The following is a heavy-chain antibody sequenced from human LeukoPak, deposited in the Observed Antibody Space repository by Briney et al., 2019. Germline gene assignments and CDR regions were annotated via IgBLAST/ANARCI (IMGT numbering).Heavy chain of an antibody. Sequence: PSETLSLTCAVYGGSFSGYYWGWIRQPPGKGLEWIGRIYHSGSTYYNPSLTSRVTIAVETSKNQFSLKLSSVTAADKAVYYCARSCRILDIVATIRARLGGNGFDIWGQGTMVTVSS. CDR3: ARSCRILDIVATIRARLGGNGFDI. J-gene: IGHJ3*02. D-gene: IGHD5-12*01. CDR1: GGSFSGYY. V-gene: IGHV4-34*01. CDR2: IYHSGST.